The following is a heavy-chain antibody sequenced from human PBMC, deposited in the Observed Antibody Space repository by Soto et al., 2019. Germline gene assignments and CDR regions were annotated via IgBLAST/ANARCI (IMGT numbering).Heavy chain of an antibody. J-gene: IGHJ1*01. Sequence: QAHLVQSGAEVRKPGASVKVSCQALEHTSTIYYIHWVRQARGQGLEWMGWINADSGDTTYAEDFRGRVTFTRDTSTSTFHMDLSRLRLDDTATYFCVTRDYDILTGYLHIWGRGTLITVSS. CDR1: EHTSTIYY. CDR3: VTRDYDILTGYLHI. V-gene: IGHV1-2*02. D-gene: IGHD3-9*01. CDR2: INADSGDT.